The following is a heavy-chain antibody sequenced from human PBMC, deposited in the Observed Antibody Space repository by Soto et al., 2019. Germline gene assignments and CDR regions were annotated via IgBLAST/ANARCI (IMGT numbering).Heavy chain of an antibody. CDR3: AVITMVRGVIISYSFDY. Sequence: SETLSLTCAVYGGSFSGYYWSWVRQPPGKGLEWIGEINHRGSTNYNPPLKSRVTISIDTSKNQFSMKMSSVTAADTAVYYGAVITMVRGVIISYSFDYWGQGTLVTVSS. J-gene: IGHJ4*02. V-gene: IGHV4-34*01. D-gene: IGHD3-10*01. CDR1: GGSFSGYY. CDR2: INHRGST.